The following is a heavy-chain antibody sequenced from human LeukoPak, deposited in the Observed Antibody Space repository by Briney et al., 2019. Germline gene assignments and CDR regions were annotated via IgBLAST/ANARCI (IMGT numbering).Heavy chain of an antibody. CDR2: INHSGST. J-gene: IGHJ5*02. CDR3: ARHLTVRGVLNWFDP. D-gene: IGHD3-10*01. V-gene: IGHV4-34*01. Sequence: SETLSLTCAVYGGSFSGYYWSWIRQPPGKGLEWIGEINHSGSTNYNPSVKSRVTISVDTSKNQFSLKLSSVTAADTAVYYCARHLTVRGVLNWFDPWGQGTLVTVSS. CDR1: GGSFSGYY.